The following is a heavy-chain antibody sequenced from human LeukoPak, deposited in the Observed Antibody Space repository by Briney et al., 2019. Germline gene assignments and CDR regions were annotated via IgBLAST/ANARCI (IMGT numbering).Heavy chain of an antibody. Sequence: GGSLRLSCAASGFTFSSYAMSWVRQAPGKGLEWVSAISGSGGSTYYADSVKGRFTISRDNSKNTLYLQMNSPRAEDTAVYYCAKDEVHYYDGTDYWGQGTLVTVSS. D-gene: IGHD3-22*01. CDR2: ISGSGGST. CDR1: GFTFSSYA. J-gene: IGHJ4*02. V-gene: IGHV3-23*01. CDR3: AKDEVHYYDGTDY.